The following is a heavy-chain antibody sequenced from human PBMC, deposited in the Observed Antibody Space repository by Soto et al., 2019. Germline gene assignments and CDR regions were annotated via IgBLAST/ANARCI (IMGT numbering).Heavy chain of an antibody. V-gene: IGHV1-69*12. CDR1: GGTYSSYA. D-gene: IGHD2-21*01. Sequence: QVPLVQSGAEVKKPGSSVKVSCKASGGTYSSYAISWVRQAPGQGLEWMGGIIPIFGTANYAQKFQGRVTITADESTSTAYMELSSLRSEDTAVYYCAREVGDGYNLKHFDYWGQGTLVTVSS. J-gene: IGHJ4*02. CDR3: AREVGDGYNLKHFDY. CDR2: IIPIFGTA.